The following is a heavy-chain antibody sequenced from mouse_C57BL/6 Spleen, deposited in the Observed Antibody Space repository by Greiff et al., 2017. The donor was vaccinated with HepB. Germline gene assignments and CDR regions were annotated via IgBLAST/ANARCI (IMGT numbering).Heavy chain of an antibody. J-gene: IGHJ1*03. CDR3: ARPSSPWYFDV. CDR1: GFTFSSYG. CDR2: ISSGGSYT. Sequence: EVQGVESGGDLVKPGGSLKLSCAASGFTFSSYGMSWVRQTPDKRLEWVATISSGGSYTSYPDSVKGRFTISRDNAKNTLYLQMSSLKSEDTAMYYCARPSSPWYFDVWGTGTTVTVSS. V-gene: IGHV5-6*01. D-gene: IGHD1-1*01.